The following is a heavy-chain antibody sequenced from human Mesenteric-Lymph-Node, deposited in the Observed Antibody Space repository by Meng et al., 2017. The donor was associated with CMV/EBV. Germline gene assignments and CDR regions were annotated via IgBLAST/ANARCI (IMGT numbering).Heavy chain of an antibody. J-gene: IGHJ4*02. Sequence: VYGACFSDDYWSWVRQPPGEGLEWIREINHSGPTIYNPSLKSRVTISVDTSKDQFYLNLSSVSAADTAVYYCASGVRGSGTYYSNSWGQGTLVTVSS. V-gene: IGHV4-34*01. CDR3: ASGVRGSGTYYSNS. CDR1: GACFSDDY. D-gene: IGHD3-10*01. CDR2: INHSGPT.